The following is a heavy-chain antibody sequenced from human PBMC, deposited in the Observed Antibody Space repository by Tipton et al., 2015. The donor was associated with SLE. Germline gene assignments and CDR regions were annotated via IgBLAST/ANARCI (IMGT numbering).Heavy chain of an antibody. CDR2: INHSGST. J-gene: IGHJ5*02. CDR1: GGSFSGYY. D-gene: IGHD6-13*01. V-gene: IGHV4-34*01. CDR3: ARAQRPVRWFDP. Sequence: TLSLTCAVYGGSFSGYYWSWIRQSPGKGLEWIGEINHSGSTNYNPSLKSRVTISVDTSKKQFSLKVSSVTAADTAVYYCARAQRPVRWFDPWGQGPLVTVSA.